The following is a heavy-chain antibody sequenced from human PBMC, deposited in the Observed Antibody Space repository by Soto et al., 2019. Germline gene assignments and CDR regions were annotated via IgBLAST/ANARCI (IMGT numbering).Heavy chain of an antibody. J-gene: IGHJ4*02. D-gene: IGHD6-6*01. CDR2: IYYSGST. CDR1: GGSISSYY. Sequence: SETLSLTCTVSGGSISSYYWTWIRQPPGKGLEWIGYIYYSGSTNYNPSLKSRATISVDTSKTQFSLKLSSVTAADTAVYYCARVEYSSSSDYFDYWGQGALVTVSS. CDR3: ARVEYSSSSDYFDY. V-gene: IGHV4-59*12.